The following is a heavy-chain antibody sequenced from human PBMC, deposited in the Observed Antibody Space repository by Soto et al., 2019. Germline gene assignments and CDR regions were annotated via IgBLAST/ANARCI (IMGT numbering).Heavy chain of an antibody. CDR1: GYSISTGFN. J-gene: IGHJ6*02. CDR3: ARSMYSTSAQLYYGMDV. V-gene: IGHV4-38-2*01. Sequence: PSETLSLTCAVSGYSISTGFNWAWIRQPPGKGLEWIGSIYHSGSTYYNLSLKSRVTISSDASKNQISLKLSSATAADTAVYYCARSMYSTSAQLYYGMDVWGQGTTVTVSS. CDR2: IYHSGST. D-gene: IGHD6-6*01.